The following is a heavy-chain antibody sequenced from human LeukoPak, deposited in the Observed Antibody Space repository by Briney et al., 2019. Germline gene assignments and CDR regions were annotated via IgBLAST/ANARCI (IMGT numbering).Heavy chain of an antibody. CDR3: ASHTDVDTAIDY. D-gene: IGHD5-18*01. V-gene: IGHV4-39*07. CDR1: GGSISSNSYY. J-gene: IGHJ4*02. CDR2: IYYTGST. Sequence: KPSETLSLTCTVSGGSISSNSYYWGWIRQPPGKGLEWIGSIYYTGSTNYNPSLKSRVTMSVDTSKNQFSLKLSSVTAADTAVYYCASHTDVDTAIDYWGQGTLVTVSS.